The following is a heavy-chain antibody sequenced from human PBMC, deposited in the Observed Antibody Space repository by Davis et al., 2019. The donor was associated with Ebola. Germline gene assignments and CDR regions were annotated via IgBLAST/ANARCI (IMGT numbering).Heavy chain of an antibody. CDR2: ISYDGSNK. J-gene: IGHJ6*02. V-gene: IGHV3-30*04. CDR1: GFTFSSSA. Sequence: PGGSLRLSCAASGFTFSSSAMHWVRQAPGEGLEWVALISYDGSNKYYADSVKGRFTISRDNAKNSLYLQMNSLRGEDTALYYCASGDGRDSSYDMDVWGQGTTVTVSS. CDR3: ASGDGRDSSYDMDV. D-gene: IGHD2-21*02.